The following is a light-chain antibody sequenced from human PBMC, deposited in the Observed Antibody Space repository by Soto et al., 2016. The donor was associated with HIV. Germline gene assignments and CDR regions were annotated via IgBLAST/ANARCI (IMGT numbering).Light chain of an antibody. J-gene: IGKJ4*01. CDR3: QQYNSYPLT. CDR2: KAS. V-gene: IGKV1-5*03. CDR1: QSISSW. Sequence: DIQMTQSPSTLSASVGDRVTITCRASQSISSWLAWYQQKPGTAPKLLIYKASSLESGVPSRFSGSGSGTEFTLTISSLQPEDFATYYCQQYNSYPLTFGGGTKVEIK.